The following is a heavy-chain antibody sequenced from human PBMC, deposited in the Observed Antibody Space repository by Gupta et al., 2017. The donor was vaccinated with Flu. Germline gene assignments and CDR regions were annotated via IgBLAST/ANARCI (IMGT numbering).Heavy chain of an antibody. D-gene: IGHD3-3*01. CDR1: GFTFSSYD. V-gene: IGHV3-23*01. Sequence: EVQLLESGGGLVQPGGSLRLSCAASGFTFSSYDMSWVRQAPGKGLEWVSAISGSGGSTYYADSVKGRFTISRDNSKNTLYLQMNSLRAEDTAVYYCAKAPVGVVIRGVYWGQGTLVTVSS. CDR2: ISGSGGST. CDR3: AKAPVGVVIRGVY. J-gene: IGHJ4*02.